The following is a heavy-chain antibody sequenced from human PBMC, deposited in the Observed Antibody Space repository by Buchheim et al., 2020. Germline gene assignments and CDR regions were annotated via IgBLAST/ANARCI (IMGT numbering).Heavy chain of an antibody. D-gene: IGHD6-13*01. CDR3: ARGTGLRTGYSSSWGLDP. V-gene: IGHV3-66*01. Sequence: EVQLVESGGGLVQPGGSLRLSCAASGFTVSSYYMSWVRQAPGKGLEWVSVIYSGGSTYYADSVKGRFTISRDNSKNTLYLQMNSLRAEDTAVYYCARGTGLRTGYSSSWGLDPWGQGTL. J-gene: IGHJ5*02. CDR2: IYSGGST. CDR1: GFTVSSYY.